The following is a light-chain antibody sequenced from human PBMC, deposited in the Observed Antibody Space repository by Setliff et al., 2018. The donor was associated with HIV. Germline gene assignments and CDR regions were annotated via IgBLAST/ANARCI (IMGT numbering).Light chain of an antibody. J-gene: IGLJ1*01. Sequence: QSALTQPASVSGSPGQSITISCAGTSCDVGSYNFVSWYQQHPGKAPKLIIYEVSKWPSGVSNHFSGSKSGNTASLTISGLQTEDEAEYYCYSYASTGSFVFGTGTKVTVL. CDR1: SCDVGSYNF. V-gene: IGLV2-23*02. CDR3: YSYASTGSFV. CDR2: EVS.